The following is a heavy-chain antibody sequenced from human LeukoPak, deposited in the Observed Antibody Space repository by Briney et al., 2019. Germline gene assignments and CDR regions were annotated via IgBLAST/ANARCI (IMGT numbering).Heavy chain of an antibody. Sequence: SETLSLTCTVSGGSISSYYWSWIRQPPGKGLEWIGYIYYSGSTNYNPSLKSRVTISVDTSKNQFSLKLSSVTAADTAVYYCATGYCSGGSCYGDAFGIWGQGTMVTVSS. CDR2: IYYSGST. V-gene: IGHV4-59*08. CDR1: GGSISSYY. D-gene: IGHD2-15*01. J-gene: IGHJ3*02. CDR3: ATGYCSGGSCYGDAFGI.